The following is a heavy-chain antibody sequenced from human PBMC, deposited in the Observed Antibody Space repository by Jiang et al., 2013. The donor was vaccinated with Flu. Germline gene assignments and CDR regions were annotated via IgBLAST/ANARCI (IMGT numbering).Heavy chain of an antibody. Sequence: VQLVESGAEVRKPGSSVKVSCKASGGTFSDLHISWVRQAPGQGLEWLGGTIPIFGTLSYAQSFQGRVAIFADDSTSTAYMELNSLRPDDTAMYYCARVSRESAGAFFENWGQGTLVTVSS. V-gene: IGHV1-69*01. J-gene: IGHJ4*02. D-gene: IGHD5/OR15-5a*01. CDR3: ARVSRESAGAFFEN. CDR1: GGTFSDLH. CDR2: TIPIFGTL.